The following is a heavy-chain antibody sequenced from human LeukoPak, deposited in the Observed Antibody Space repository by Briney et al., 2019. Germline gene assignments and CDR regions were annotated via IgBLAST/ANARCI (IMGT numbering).Heavy chain of an antibody. J-gene: IGHJ3*02. CDR3: AREQRPIVVVPAATLDAFDI. CDR1: GGTFSSYA. V-gene: IGHV1-69*05. D-gene: IGHD2-2*01. CDR2: ILPIFGKA. Sequence: ASVKVSCKACGGTFSSYAISWVRQAPGKGLEWMGRILPIFGKANYAQKFQGRVTITTHESTSTAYMELSSLRSEDTAVYYCAREQRPIVVVPAATLDAFDIWGQGTMVTVSS.